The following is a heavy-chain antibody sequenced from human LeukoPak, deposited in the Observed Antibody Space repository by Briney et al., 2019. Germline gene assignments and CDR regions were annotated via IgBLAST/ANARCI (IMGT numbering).Heavy chain of an antibody. CDR2: IKGDGSST. Sequence: PGGSLRLSCAASGFTFSTYWMHWVRQAPGKGLVWVARIKGDGSSTIYADSVKGRFAISRDNSKNTLYLQMSSLRAEDTAVYYCAKAYGYCTTTSCSHEEFDYWGQGTLVTVSS. V-gene: IGHV3-74*01. J-gene: IGHJ4*02. D-gene: IGHD2-2*01. CDR1: GFTFSTYW. CDR3: AKAYGYCTTTSCSHEEFDY.